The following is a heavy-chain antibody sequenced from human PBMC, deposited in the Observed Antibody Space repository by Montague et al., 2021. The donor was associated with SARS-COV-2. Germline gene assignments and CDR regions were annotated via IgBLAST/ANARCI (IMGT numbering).Heavy chain of an antibody. CDR1: GGSISSYY. J-gene: IGHJ4*02. V-gene: IGHV4-59*08. CDR2: IYYSGST. D-gene: IGHD3-16*01. Sequence: SETLSLTCTVSGGSISSYYWSWIRQPPGKRLEWIGYIYYSGSTNYNPSLKSRVTISVDTSKNQFSLKLSSVTAADTAVYYCARHKYDYVWGTSSGFFDYWGQGTLVTVSS. CDR3: ARHKYDYVWGTSSGFFDY.